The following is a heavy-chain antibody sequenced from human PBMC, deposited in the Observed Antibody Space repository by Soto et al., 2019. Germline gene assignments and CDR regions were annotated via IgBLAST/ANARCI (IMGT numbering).Heavy chain of an antibody. CDR3: WRRATRYFDWLDYYYGMDV. D-gene: IGHD3-9*01. CDR1: GGSISSYY. J-gene: IGHJ6*02. V-gene: IGHV4-59*01. Sequence: SESLSLTCTVSGGSISSYYWSWIRQPPGKGLEWIGYIYYSGSTNYNPSLKSRVTISVDTSKNQFSLKLSSVTAADTAVYYCWRRATRYFDWLDYYYGMDVWGQGTTVTVSS. CDR2: IYYSGST.